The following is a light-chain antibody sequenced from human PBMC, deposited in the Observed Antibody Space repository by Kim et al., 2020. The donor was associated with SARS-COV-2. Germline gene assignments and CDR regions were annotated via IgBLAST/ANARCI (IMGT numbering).Light chain of an antibody. V-gene: IGKV1-5*01. J-gene: IGKJ1*01. CDR3: KQYNGYWT. CDR1: QTINKW. CDR2: DAS. Sequence: GERVNNTCRASQTINKWLAWYQQKAGKAHKLLIYDASTLESGVPSRFSASGSGTEFTLTISSLQPDDFATYYCKQYNGYWTFGKGNKVDIK.